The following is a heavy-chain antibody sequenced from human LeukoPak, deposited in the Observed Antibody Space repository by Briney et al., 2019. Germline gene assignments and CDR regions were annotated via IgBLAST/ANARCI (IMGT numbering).Heavy chain of an antibody. J-gene: IGHJ3*02. CDR3: ARDASYGDYDNAGEAFDI. CDR2: ISSSSSTI. D-gene: IGHD4-17*01. V-gene: IGHV3-48*04. Sequence: PSGTLSLTCAVSGGSISSSNWWSWVRQPPGKELEWVSYISSSSSTIYYADSVKGRFTISRDNAKNSLYLQMNSLRAEDTAVYYCARDASYGDYDNAGEAFDIWGQGTMVTVSS. CDR1: GGSISSSN.